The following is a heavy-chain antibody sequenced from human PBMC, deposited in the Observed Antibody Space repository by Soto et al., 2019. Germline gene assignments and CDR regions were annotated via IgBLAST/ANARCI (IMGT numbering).Heavy chain of an antibody. D-gene: IGHD1-1*01. CDR2: IYYSGST. J-gene: IGHJ6*02. CDR1: GGSISSGGYY. CDR3: ARALSTRDYYYGMDV. Sequence: PSETLSLTCTVSGGSISSGGYYWSWIRQHPGKGLEWIGYIYYSGSTYYNPSLKSRVTISVDTSKNQFSLKLSSVTAADTAVYYCARALSTRDYYYGMDVWGQGTTVTV. V-gene: IGHV4-31*03.